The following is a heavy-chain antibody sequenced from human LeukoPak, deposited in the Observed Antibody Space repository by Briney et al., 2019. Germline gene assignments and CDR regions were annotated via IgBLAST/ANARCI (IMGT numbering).Heavy chain of an antibody. D-gene: IGHD4-17*01. J-gene: IGHJ6*03. CDR1: GFTFSTYG. Sequence: GGSLRLSCAASGFTFSTYGMHWVRQAPGKGLEWVAFVRYDGSDKYYVDSVKGRFTISRDNSRNTLYLQMNSLRAEDTAVYYCAKGAGYGDLGYFYYMDVWGRGTTVTVSS. CDR3: AKGAGYGDLGYFYYMDV. V-gene: IGHV3-30*02. CDR2: VRYDGSDK.